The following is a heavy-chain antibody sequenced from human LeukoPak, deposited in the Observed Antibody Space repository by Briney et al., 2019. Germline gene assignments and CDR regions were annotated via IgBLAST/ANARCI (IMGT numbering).Heavy chain of an antibody. CDR2: ISGSGGST. J-gene: IGHJ3*02. Sequence: HPGGSLRLSCAASGFTFSSYAMSWVRQAPGKGLEWVSAISGSGGSTYYADSVKGRFTISRDNSKNTLYLRMNSLRAEDTAVYYCAKSPDYYDSSGYYPDAFDIWGQGTMVTVSS. D-gene: IGHD3-22*01. CDR1: GFTFSSYA. V-gene: IGHV3-23*01. CDR3: AKSPDYYDSSGYYPDAFDI.